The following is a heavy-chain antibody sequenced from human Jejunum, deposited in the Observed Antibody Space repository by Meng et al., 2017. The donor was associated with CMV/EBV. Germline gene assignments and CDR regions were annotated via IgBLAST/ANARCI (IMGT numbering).Heavy chain of an antibody. J-gene: IGHJ3*02. CDR2: ISSSSSYI. D-gene: IGHD1-14*01. CDR1: GFTFSSYS. CDR3: ARLFTTTFGHSFDI. Sequence: SGFTFSSYSMNWVRQAPGKGLEWVSSISSSSSYIYYPDSVRGRFTISRDNAKNSLYMQMNSLRAEDTAVYYCARLFTTTFGHSFDIWGQGTMVTVSS. V-gene: IGHV3-21*01.